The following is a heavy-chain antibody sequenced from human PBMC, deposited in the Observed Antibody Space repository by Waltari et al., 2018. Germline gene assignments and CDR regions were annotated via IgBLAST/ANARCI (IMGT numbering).Heavy chain of an antibody. J-gene: IGHJ5*02. V-gene: IGHV4-39*01. CDR3: ARAEGYYDFWSGYYRGFNWFDP. Sequence: QLQLQESGPGLVKPSETLSLTCTVSGGSISSSSYYWGWLRQPPGKGLEWIGSIYYSGSTYYNPSLKSRVTISVDTSKNQFSLKLSSVTAADTAVYYCARAEGYYDFWSGYYRGFNWFDPWGQGTLVTVSS. CDR1: GGSISSSSYY. D-gene: IGHD3-3*01. CDR2: IYYSGST.